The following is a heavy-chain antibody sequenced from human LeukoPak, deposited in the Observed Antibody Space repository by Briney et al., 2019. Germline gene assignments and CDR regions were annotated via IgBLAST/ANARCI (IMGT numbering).Heavy chain of an antibody. CDR1: GFSLSTSGMC. CDR2: IDWDDDK. J-gene: IGHJ6*03. D-gene: IGHD4-23*01. Sequence: ESGPALVKPTQTLTLTCTFSGFSLSTSGMCVSWIRQPPGKAPEWLARIDWDDDKYYSTYLKTRLTISKDTSKNQVVLTMTNVNPEDTATYYCARTAGGNSYFYYMDVWGKGTTVTVSS. V-gene: IGHV2-70*11. CDR3: ARTAGGNSYFYYMDV.